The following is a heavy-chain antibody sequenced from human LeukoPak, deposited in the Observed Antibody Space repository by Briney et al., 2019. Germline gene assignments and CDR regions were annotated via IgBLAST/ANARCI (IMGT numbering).Heavy chain of an antibody. CDR3: ARGPDFYGSGSFYTPRDFDF. J-gene: IGHJ4*02. Sequence: GGSLRLSCAASGFTFSDYSMNWVRQAPGKGLEWVSSISSSRTYIYYADSVKGRFTISRDNAKKSLYLQMYSLRAEDTAVYYCARGPDFYGSGSFYTPRDFDFWGQGTLVTVSS. V-gene: IGHV3-21*01. CDR2: ISSSRTYI. D-gene: IGHD3-10*01. CDR1: GFTFSDYS.